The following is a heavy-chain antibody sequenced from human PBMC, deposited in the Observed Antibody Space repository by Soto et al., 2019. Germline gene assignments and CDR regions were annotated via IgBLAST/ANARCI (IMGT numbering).Heavy chain of an antibody. CDR3: AHRQGQLLFDS. D-gene: IGHD2-2*01. CDR2: IYWDDGK. J-gene: IGHJ4*02. V-gene: IGHV2-5*02. CDR1: GFSLSTSGVG. Sequence: QITLKESGPTLVKPTQTLTLTCTFSGFSLSTSGVGVGWIRQPPGKALEWLALIYWDDGKRYSPSLKSRLTITEDTSKNQVVLTMTNMDPVDTATYYYAHRQGQLLFDSWGQGTLVTVSS.